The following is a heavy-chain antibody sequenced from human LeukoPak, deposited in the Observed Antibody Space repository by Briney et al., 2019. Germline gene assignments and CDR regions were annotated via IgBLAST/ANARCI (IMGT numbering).Heavy chain of an antibody. D-gene: IGHD1-1*01. CDR2: IWYDGSDS. CDR3: VRDLQSGTTSAFDN. CDR1: GFDFSDYA. V-gene: IGHV3-33*01. Sequence: PGKSLRLSCAASGFDFSDYAMHWVRQAPGKGLEWLAVIWYDGSDSYSADSVKGRFTISRDNSKNTLYLQMTSLRVEDTAIYYCVRDLQSGTTSAFDNWGQGTLVTVSS. J-gene: IGHJ4*02.